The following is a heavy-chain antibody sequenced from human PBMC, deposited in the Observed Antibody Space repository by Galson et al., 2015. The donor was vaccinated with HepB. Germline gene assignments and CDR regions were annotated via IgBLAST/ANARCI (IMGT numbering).Heavy chain of an antibody. Sequence: SLRLSCAASGFIFSSNGMHWVRQAPGKGLEWVAFIWYDGSNEYYADSVKGRFTISRDNSKKTLYLQMSSLRAEDTAVYYCARDGMPYSDSWYYFDYWGQGTLVTVPS. J-gene: IGHJ4*02. CDR1: GFIFSSNG. D-gene: IGHD6-13*01. CDR3: ARDGMPYSDSWYYFDY. V-gene: IGHV3-33*01. CDR2: IWYDGSNE.